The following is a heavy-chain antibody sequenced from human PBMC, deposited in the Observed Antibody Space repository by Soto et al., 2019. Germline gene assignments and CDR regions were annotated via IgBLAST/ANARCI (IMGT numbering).Heavy chain of an antibody. CDR3: ATATYYDFWSGGWYFDY. CDR1: GYTLTELS. J-gene: IGHJ4*02. Sequence: GASVKVSCKVSGYTLTELSMHWVRQAPGKGLEWMGGFDPEDGETIFAQKFQGRVTMTEDTSTDTAYMELSSLRSEDTAVHYCATATYYDFWSGGWYFDYWGQGTLVTVSS. D-gene: IGHD3-3*01. V-gene: IGHV1-24*01. CDR2: FDPEDGET.